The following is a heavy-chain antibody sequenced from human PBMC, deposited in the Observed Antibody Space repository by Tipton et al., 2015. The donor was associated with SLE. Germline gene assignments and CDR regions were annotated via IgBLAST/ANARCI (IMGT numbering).Heavy chain of an antibody. CDR3: ARLFQDCGGDCYYWYFDL. J-gene: IGHJ2*01. V-gene: IGHV1-46*01. Sequence: QSGPEVKKPGASVKVSCKASGYTFTSYYMHWVRQAPGQGLEWMGIINPSGGSTSYAQKLQGRVTMTRDTSTSTVYMELSSLRSEDTAVYYCARLFQDCGGDCYYWYFDLWGRGTLVTVSS. CDR1: GYTFTSYY. CDR2: INPSGGST. D-gene: IGHD2-21*01.